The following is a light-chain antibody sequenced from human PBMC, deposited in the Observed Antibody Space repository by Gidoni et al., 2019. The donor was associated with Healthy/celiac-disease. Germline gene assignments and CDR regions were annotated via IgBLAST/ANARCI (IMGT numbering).Light chain of an antibody. J-gene: IGKJ4*01. Sequence: DLHMPLSPSSLSASVGDRVTITRRASQSISSYLNWYQQKPGKAPKLLIYAASSLQSGVPSRFSGSGSGTDFTLTISSLQPEDVATYYCQQSYSTPLTFXGXTKVEIK. CDR2: AAS. CDR1: QSISSY. CDR3: QQSYSTPLT. V-gene: IGKV1-39*01.